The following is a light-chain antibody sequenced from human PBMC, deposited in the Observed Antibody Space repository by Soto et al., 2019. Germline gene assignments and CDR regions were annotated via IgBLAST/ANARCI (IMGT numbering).Light chain of an antibody. V-gene: IGLV7-46*01. CDR2: DTS. CDR3: SLSYNGVVV. Sequence: QAVVTQEPSLTVSPGGTVTLTCGSSTGAVSSGHYPYWFQKKPGQAPRTLFYDTSNKHSWTPARFSGSLLGGKAALTLSGAQPEDEAEYSCSLSYNGVVVFGGGTKLTVL. CDR1: TGAVSSGHY. J-gene: IGLJ2*01.